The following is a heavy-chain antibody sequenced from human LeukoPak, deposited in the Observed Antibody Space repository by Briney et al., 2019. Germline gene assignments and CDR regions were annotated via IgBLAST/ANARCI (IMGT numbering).Heavy chain of an antibody. Sequence: PGGSLRLSCAASGFTFSSYAMHWVRQAPGKGLEWVAVISYDGSNKYYADPVKGRFTISRDNSKNTLYLQMNSLRAEDTAVYYCARGYYYGMDVWGQGTTVTVSS. V-gene: IGHV3-30*04. CDR1: GFTFSSYA. CDR2: ISYDGSNK. J-gene: IGHJ6*02. CDR3: ARGYYYGMDV.